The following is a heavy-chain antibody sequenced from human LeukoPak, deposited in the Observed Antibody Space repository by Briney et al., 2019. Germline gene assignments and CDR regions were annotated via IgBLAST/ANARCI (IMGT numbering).Heavy chain of an antibody. CDR2: IWNDGSKE. D-gene: IGHD5-24*01. J-gene: IGHJ4*02. CDR1: GFTFSSRG. V-gene: IGHV3-33*01. Sequence: GRSLRLSCAASGFTFSSRGMHWVRQAPGKGLEWVAVIWNDGSKEYYADSVKGRFTISRDNSENTLHLQMNSLRAEDTAVYYCARGGWEMAIYYFDYWGQGTLVIVSS. CDR3: ARGGWEMAIYYFDY.